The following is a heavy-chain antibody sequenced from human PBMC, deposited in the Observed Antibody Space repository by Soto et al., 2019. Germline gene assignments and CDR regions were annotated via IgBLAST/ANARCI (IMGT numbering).Heavy chain of an antibody. V-gene: IGHV1-69*17. J-gene: IGHJ5*02. CDR3: ASGYSMPSGGGSWFEP. D-gene: IGHD6-13*01. CDR1: GGTFSTYA. CDR2: IIPIFGIA. Sequence: QVQLVQSGAEVKKPGSSVKVSCKSSGGTFSTYAVTWVRQAPGQGLEWMGGIIPIFGIANYAQKFQGRVTIAADKSTITAYMELSSLRSEDTAVYYCASGYSMPSGGGSWFEPWGQGTLVTVSS.